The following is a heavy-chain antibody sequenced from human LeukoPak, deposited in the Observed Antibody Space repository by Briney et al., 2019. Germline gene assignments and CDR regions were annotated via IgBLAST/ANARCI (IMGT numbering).Heavy chain of an antibody. CDR3: ARSYSGYDRYYYYYMDV. CDR1: GYTFTSYG. J-gene: IGHJ6*03. Sequence: ASVKVSCKASGYTFTSYGISWVRQAPGQGLEWMGWISAYNGNTNYAQKLQGRVTMTTDTSTSTAYMELRSLRSDDTAVYYCARSYSGYDRYYYYYMDVWGKGTTVTVSS. V-gene: IGHV1-18*01. CDR2: ISAYNGNT. D-gene: IGHD5-12*01.